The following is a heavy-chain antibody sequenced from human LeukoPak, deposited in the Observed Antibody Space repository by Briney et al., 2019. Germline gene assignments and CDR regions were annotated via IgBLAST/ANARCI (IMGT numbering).Heavy chain of an antibody. Sequence: GESLKISCKGSGYSFTSYWIGWVRQMPGKGLEWMGIICPGDSDTRYSPSFQGQVTISADKSISTAYLQWSSLKASDTAMYYCARTRSDGDPTRAYDAFDIWGQGTMVTVSS. D-gene: IGHD4-17*01. J-gene: IGHJ3*02. CDR2: ICPGDSDT. V-gene: IGHV5-51*01. CDR1: GYSFTSYW. CDR3: ARTRSDGDPTRAYDAFDI.